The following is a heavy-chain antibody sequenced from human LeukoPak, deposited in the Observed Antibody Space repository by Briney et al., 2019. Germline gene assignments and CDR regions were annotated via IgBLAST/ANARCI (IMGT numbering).Heavy chain of an antibody. D-gene: IGHD2-21*01. V-gene: IGHV1-2*02. CDR2: LNPNSGAT. J-gene: IGHJ4*02. CDR1: GYIFPGYY. CDR3: VRLEGRNYSGFDY. Sequence: ASVKASCKASGYIFPGYYMHWGPQVPGQGLKWMGWLNPNSGATNSAPKFQGRGTLSRAMAITTAYIELSTLSSEEPALYYCVRLEGRNYSGFDYWGQRSLVPLSS.